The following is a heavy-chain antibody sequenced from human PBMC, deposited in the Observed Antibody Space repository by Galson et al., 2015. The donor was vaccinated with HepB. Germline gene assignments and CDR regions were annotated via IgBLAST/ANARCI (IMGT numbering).Heavy chain of an antibody. CDR1: GGSISSYY. Sequence: ETLSLTCTVSGGSISSYYWSWIRQPPGKGLEWIGYIYYSGSTNYNPSLKSRVTISVDTSKNQFSLKLSSVTAADTAVYYCARVGAAAEYFDYWGQGTLVTVSS. V-gene: IGHV4-59*01. J-gene: IGHJ4*02. CDR2: IYYSGST. D-gene: IGHD6-13*01. CDR3: ARVGAAAEYFDY.